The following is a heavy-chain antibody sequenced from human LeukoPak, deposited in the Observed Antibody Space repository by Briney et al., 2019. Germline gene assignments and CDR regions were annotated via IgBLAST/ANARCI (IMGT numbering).Heavy chain of an antibody. CDR3: ARGPRYSSSWYGPNWFDP. CDR1: GFTVSSNY. CDR2: IYSGGST. V-gene: IGHV3-66*01. D-gene: IGHD6-13*01. Sequence: PGGSLRLSCAASGFTVSSNYMSWVRQAPGKGLEWVSVIYSGGSTYYADSVKGRFTISRDNSKNTLYLQMNSLRAEDTAVYYCARGPRYSSSWYGPNWFDPWGQGTLVTVSS. J-gene: IGHJ5*02.